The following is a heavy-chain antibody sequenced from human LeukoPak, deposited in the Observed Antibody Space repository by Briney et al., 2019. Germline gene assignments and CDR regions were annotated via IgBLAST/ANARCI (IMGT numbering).Heavy chain of an antibody. CDR1: GASISSSGYY. D-gene: IGHD1-1*01. CDR2: IYHTGIT. Sequence: SQTLSLTCTVSGASISSSGYYWSWIRQPPGQGLEWIGYIYHTGITYYNPSLKSRVTISVDTSKNQFSLKLSSVPAADTAVYYCAGLYKYYCDYWGQGALVTVSS. J-gene: IGHJ4*02. V-gene: IGHV4-30-4*01. CDR3: AGLYKYYCDY.